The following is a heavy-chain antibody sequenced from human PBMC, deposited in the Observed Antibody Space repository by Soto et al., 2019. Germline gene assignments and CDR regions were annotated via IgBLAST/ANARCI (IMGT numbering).Heavy chain of an antibody. J-gene: IGHJ4*02. V-gene: IGHV1-69*02. CDR3: AGAPDSHYNDSDASYYH. CDR2: IIPIIGII. CDR1: GGTFSTDT. D-gene: IGHD3-22*01. Sequence: KVSCKASGGTFSTDTITWVRQAPGQGLEWMGRIIPIIGIINYAQKFQGRVTITADKFTGTAYMELTRLRSDDAAVYYCAGAPDSHYNDSDASYYHWGQGTLVTVSS.